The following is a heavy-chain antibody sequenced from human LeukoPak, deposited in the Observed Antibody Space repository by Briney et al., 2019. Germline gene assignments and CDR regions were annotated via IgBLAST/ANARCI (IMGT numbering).Heavy chain of an antibody. V-gene: IGHV1-69*05. CDR1: GGTFSSYA. D-gene: IGHD1-26*01. CDR2: IIPIFGTA. Sequence: ASVKVSCKASGGTFSSYAISWVRQAPGQGLEWMGGIIPIFGTANYGQKFQGRVTITTDESTSTAYMELSSLRSEDTAVYYCARGGVGASSPWFDPWGQGTLVTVSS. J-gene: IGHJ5*02. CDR3: ARGGVGASSPWFDP.